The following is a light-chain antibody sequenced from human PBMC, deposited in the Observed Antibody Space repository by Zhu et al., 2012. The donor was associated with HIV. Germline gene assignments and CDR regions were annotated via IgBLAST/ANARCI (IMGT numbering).Light chain of an antibody. CDR2: DTS. Sequence: EIVLTQSPGTLSLSPGERATLSCRASQSVSSNFLAWYQQKPGQAPRLLIYDTSKRAAGIPARFSGSGSGTDFTLTISSLEPEDFAVYYCQQRRNWPLTFGGGTRVEI. CDR3: QQRRNWPLT. J-gene: IGKJ4*01. V-gene: IGKV3-11*01. CDR1: QSVSSN.